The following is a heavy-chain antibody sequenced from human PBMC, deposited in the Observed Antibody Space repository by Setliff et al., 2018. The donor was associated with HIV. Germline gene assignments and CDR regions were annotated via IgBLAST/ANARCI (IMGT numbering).Heavy chain of an antibody. CDR1: GGSISSANYY. Sequence: SETLSLTCTVSGGSISSANYYWSWIRQPPGKGLEWIGYIYYNGNAYYYNPSLKSRTTISLDTSMNQFSLKLSSVTAADTAVFYCARLTTTYYYDSSAYYHPVWGQGTLVTVSS. V-gene: IGHV4-30-4*08. J-gene: IGHJ4*02. CDR2: IYYNGNAY. D-gene: IGHD3-22*01. CDR3: ARLTTTYYYDSSAYYHPV.